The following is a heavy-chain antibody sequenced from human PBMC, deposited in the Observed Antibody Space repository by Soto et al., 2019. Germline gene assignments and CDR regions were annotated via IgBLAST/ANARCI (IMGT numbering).Heavy chain of an antibody. D-gene: IGHD3-16*01. Sequence: ASVKVSCKASGYTFTSYGISWVRQAPGQGLEWMGWISAYNGNTNYAQKLQGRVTMTTDTSTSTAYMELRSLRSDDTAVYYCAVVPVFFQGQTWFDRWGQGTMVTVSS. CDR1: GYTFTSYG. J-gene: IGHJ5*02. V-gene: IGHV1-18*01. CDR3: AVVPVFFQGQTWFDR. CDR2: ISAYNGNT.